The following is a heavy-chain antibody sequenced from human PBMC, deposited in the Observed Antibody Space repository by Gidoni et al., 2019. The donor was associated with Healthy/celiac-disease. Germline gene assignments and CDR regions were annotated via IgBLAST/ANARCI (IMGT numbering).Heavy chain of an antibody. V-gene: IGHV1-2*02. Sequence: QVPLVQSGTEVKKPGASVKVSCRAYGYPFTDNYMHWVRPPPGQGLEWMGWINPNSGGTNYAQKFQGRVTMTRDTSISTAYMEMSRLRSDDTAMYYWARDQGQWLPLAGYWGQGTLVTVSS. CDR1: GYPFTDNY. CDR2: INPNSGGT. J-gene: IGHJ4*02. CDR3: ARDQGQWLPLAGY. D-gene: IGHD6-19*01.